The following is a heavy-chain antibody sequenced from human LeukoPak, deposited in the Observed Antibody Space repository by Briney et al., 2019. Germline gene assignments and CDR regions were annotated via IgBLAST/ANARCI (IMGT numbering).Heavy chain of an antibody. CDR2: IIPILGIA. D-gene: IGHD3-10*01. CDR1: GGTFSSYA. Sequence: SVKVSCKASGGTFSSYAISWVRQAPGQGLEWMGRIIPILGIANYAQKFQGRVTITADKSTSTAYMELSSLRSEDTAVYYCARANMLYYYGFNWFDPWGQGTLVTVSS. V-gene: IGHV1-69*04. CDR3: ARANMLYYYGFNWFDP. J-gene: IGHJ5*02.